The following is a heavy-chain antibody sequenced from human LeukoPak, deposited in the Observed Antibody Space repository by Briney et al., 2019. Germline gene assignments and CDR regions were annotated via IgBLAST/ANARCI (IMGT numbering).Heavy chain of an antibody. CDR1: GFTFSSYA. Sequence: GGSLRLSCAASGFTFSSYAMHWVRQAPGKGLEWVAVISYDGSNKYYADSVKGRFTISRDNSKNTLYLEMSSLRVEDTAVYYCAKWPEGAMDYFDYWGQGTLVTVSS. CDR3: AKWPEGAMDYFDY. CDR2: ISYDGSNK. V-gene: IGHV3-30-3*02. J-gene: IGHJ4*02. D-gene: IGHD3-16*01.